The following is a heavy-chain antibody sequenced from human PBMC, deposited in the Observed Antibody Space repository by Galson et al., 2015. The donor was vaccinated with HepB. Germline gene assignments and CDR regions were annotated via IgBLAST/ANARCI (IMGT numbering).Heavy chain of an antibody. Sequence: SLRLSCAASGFTFSSYWMHWVRQAPGKGLVWVSRINSDGSSTSYADSVKGRFTISRDNAKNTLYLQMNSLRAEDTAVYYCASLETTVVTFRSSNYYYYGMDVWGQGTTVTVSS. CDR3: ASLETTVVTFRSSNYYYYGMDV. J-gene: IGHJ6*02. CDR2: INSDGSST. D-gene: IGHD4-23*01. CDR1: GFTFSSYW. V-gene: IGHV3-74*01.